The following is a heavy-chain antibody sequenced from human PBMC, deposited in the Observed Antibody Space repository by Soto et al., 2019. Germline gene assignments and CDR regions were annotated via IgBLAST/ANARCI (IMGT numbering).Heavy chain of an antibody. D-gene: IGHD3-16*01. J-gene: IGHJ4*02. CDR1: GYTFTNFG. CDR3: ARGGTPIDY. V-gene: IGHV1-18*01. Sequence: QVQLVQSGAEVKKPGASVKVSCKASGYTFTNFGISWVRQAPGQGLEWMGWISAYNGNTNYAQNFQGRGTMTTDTPTSTAYIELRSLRADDTAVYYWARGGTPIDYWGQGTRVAVTT. CDR2: ISAYNGNT.